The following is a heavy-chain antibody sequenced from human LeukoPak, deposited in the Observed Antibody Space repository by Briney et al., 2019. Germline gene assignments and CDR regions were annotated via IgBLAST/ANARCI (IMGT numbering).Heavy chain of an antibody. CDR1: GGSISSDHYY. D-gene: IGHD1-7*01. CDR3: ARHLGNLNYGTYDFFYMDV. V-gene: IGHV4-39*01. Sequence: PSETLSLTCTVSGGSISSDHYYWGWIRQPPGKGLEWIGSIYYTGSTYCNPSLKSRLTMTGDPFKNKFSLRLSSVIAADTAVYYCARHLGNLNYGTYDFFYMDVWGKGTTVTVSS. CDR2: IYYTGST. J-gene: IGHJ6*03.